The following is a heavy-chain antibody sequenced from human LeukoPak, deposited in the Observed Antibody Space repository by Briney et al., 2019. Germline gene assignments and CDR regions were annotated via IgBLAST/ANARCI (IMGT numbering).Heavy chain of an antibody. CDR3: AAPGWRDLFDY. D-gene: IGHD6-19*01. CDR1: GVSISSSSYY. Sequence: SETLSLTCTVSGVSISSSSYYWGWIRQPPGKGLEWIGSIYYSGNTYHNPPLKSRVTISVDTSKNQFSLKLTSVTAADTVVYYCAAPGWRDLFDYWGQGTLVTVSS. V-gene: IGHV4-39*01. J-gene: IGHJ4*02. CDR2: IYYSGNT.